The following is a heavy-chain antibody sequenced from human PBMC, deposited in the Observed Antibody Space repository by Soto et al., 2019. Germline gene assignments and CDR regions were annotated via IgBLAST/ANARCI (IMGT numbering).Heavy chain of an antibody. CDR2: ISDRPTGRT. J-gene: IGHJ4*02. CDR3: TTRMTAHFDY. V-gene: IGHV3-23*01. D-gene: IGHD2-21*02. Sequence: QSGGSLRLSCVASGFTFSHYTLNWVRRAPGKGLEWVSTISDRPTGRTHYAESVRGRFTISRDDSRDTVFLQMDSLRAEDTAVYYCTTRMTAHFDYWGQGVLVTVSS. CDR1: GFTFSHYT.